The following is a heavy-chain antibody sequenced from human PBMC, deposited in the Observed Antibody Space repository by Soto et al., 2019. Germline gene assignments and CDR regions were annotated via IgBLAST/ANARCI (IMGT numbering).Heavy chain of an antibody. J-gene: IGHJ5*02. CDR3: ARGVVVPAATGKTWFDP. CDR2: ISVYNGNT. Sequence: GALVKVSCKASGYTFTSSGISWVRQAPGQGLEWMGWISVYNGNTNYAQNFQGRVSMTTDTSTSTVYMELRNLRSDDTAVYYCARGVVVPAATGKTWFDPWGQGTLVTVSS. V-gene: IGHV1-18*01. CDR1: GYTFTSSG. D-gene: IGHD2-2*01.